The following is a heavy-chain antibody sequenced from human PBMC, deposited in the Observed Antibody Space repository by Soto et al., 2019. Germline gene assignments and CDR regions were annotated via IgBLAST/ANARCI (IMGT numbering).Heavy chain of an antibody. Sequence: GGSLRLSGAASGFTFSSYCMHWVRQAPCEGLEWVAVISYDGSNKYYAESVKGRFTISRDNSKNTLYLQMNSLRAEDKAVYYCAKDKGLTIFDGMDVWGQGTTLTVSS. V-gene: IGHV3-30*18. J-gene: IGHJ6*02. D-gene: IGHD3-3*01. CDR2: ISYDGSNK. CDR3: AKDKGLTIFDGMDV. CDR1: GFTFSSYC.